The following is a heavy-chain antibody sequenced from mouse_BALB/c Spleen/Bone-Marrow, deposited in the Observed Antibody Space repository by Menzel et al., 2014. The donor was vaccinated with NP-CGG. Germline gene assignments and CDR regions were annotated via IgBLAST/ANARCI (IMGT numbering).Heavy chain of an antibody. Sequence: VKLVESGAELAKPGASVKMSCKASGFPFTTYWMHWFKQRPGQGLEWIGYTDPSTGHTEYNQNFKDKATLTADKSSSTAYMQPSSLTSEDSAVYYCARPYRYDKEFAYWGQGTLVIVSA. V-gene: IGHV1-7*01. J-gene: IGHJ3*01. CDR1: GFPFTTYW. D-gene: IGHD2-14*01. CDR3: ARPYRYDKEFAY. CDR2: TDPSTGHT.